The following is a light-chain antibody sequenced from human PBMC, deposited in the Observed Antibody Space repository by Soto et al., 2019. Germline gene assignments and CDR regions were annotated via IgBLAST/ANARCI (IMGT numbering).Light chain of an antibody. CDR3: AAWEVSLSGWV. V-gene: IGLV1-44*01. Sequence: QTVVTQPPSASGTPGQRVIISCSGSRSDIGTNTVNWYQQLPGTAPKLLIYNNDQRSSGVPDRFSASKSGTSASLAISGLQSEDEVNYYCAAWEVSLSGWVFGGGTKLTVL. CDR2: NND. CDR1: RSDIGTNT. J-gene: IGLJ3*02.